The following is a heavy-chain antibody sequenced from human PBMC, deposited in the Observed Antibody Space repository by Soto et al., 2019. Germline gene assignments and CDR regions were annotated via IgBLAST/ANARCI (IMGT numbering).Heavy chain of an antibody. Sequence: ASVKVSCKASGYTFTSYYIHWVQQAPGQGLEWMGIINPSGGPTSYAEKFQGRVTITRDTSTSTVYMELSSLRSEDTAVYYCAREVEMTTDTRNPFDYWGQGTLVTVS. V-gene: IGHV1-46*01. CDR3: AREVEMTTDTRNPFDY. CDR2: INPSGGPT. D-gene: IGHD4-17*01. J-gene: IGHJ4*02. CDR1: GYTFTSYY.